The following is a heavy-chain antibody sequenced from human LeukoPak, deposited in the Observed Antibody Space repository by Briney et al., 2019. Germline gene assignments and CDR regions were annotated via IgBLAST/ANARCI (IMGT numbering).Heavy chain of an antibody. D-gene: IGHD6-19*01. Sequence: GASVKVSCKASGYTFTSYGITWVRQAPGQGLEWMGWISAYNGNTNYAQKLQGRVTMTTDTSTSTAYMELRSLRSDDTAVYYCARDGSIPVAGYDFDYWGQGNLVTVSS. CDR2: ISAYNGNT. V-gene: IGHV1-18*04. CDR1: GYTFTSYG. CDR3: ARDGSIPVAGYDFDY. J-gene: IGHJ4*02.